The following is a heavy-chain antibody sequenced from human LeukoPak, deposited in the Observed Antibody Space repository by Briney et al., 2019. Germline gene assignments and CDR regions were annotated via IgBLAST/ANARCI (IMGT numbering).Heavy chain of an antibody. CDR1: GGSISSGAYT. J-gene: IGHJ3*02. D-gene: IGHD5-18*01. V-gene: IGHV4-30-2*01. CDR3: AREPFSRGNSYGTGAFDI. CDR2: IYHSGST. Sequence: PSETLSVTCAVSGGSISSGAYTWSWIRQPPGKGLEWIGYIYHSGSTYYNPSLKSRVTISEDRSKNQFSLKLSSVTAADTAVYYCAREPFSRGNSYGTGAFDIWGQGTMVTVSS.